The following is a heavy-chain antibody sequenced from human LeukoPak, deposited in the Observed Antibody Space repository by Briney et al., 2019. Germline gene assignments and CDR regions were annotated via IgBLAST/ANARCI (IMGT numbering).Heavy chain of an antibody. Sequence: ASVKVSCKASGYTFTGYYTHWVRQAPGQGLEWMGWINPNSGGTNYAQKFQGRVTMTRDTSISTAYMELSRLRSDDTAVYYCARDFGRPTYGSGSYGGYYGMDVWGQGTTVTVSS. CDR3: ARDFGRPTYGSGSYGGYYGMDV. V-gene: IGHV1-2*02. CDR2: INPNSGGT. D-gene: IGHD3-10*01. J-gene: IGHJ6*02. CDR1: GYTFTGYY.